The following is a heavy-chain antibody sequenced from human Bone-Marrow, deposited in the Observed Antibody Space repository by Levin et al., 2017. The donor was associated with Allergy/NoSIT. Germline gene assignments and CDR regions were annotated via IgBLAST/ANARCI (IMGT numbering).Heavy chain of an antibody. CDR2: ITSSGDGT. Sequence: GGSLRLSCAASGFTFRHYTMNWVRQAPGKGLEWVSCITSSGDGTYYADSVKGRFTISRDNAKNSLYLQLNLLRDEDTAMYYCARDPARGYYDSSGYSGDHWGQGTLVTVSS. D-gene: IGHD3-22*01. V-gene: IGHV3-48*02. CDR1: GFTFRHYT. J-gene: IGHJ4*02. CDR3: ARDPARGYYDSSGYSGDH.